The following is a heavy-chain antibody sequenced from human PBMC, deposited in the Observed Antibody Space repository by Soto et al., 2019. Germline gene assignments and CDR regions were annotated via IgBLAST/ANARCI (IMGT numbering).Heavy chain of an antibody. J-gene: IGHJ4*02. Sequence: GGSLRLSCAASGFTFSSYWMSWVRQAPGKGLEWVANIKQDGSEKYYWDSVKGRFTISRDNAKNSLYLQMNSLRAEDTAVYYCARNPSYDFWSGYYFIMDYWGQGTLVTVSS. D-gene: IGHD3-3*01. CDR3: ARNPSYDFWSGYYFIMDY. CDR2: IKQDGSEK. CDR1: GFTFSSYW. V-gene: IGHV3-7*01.